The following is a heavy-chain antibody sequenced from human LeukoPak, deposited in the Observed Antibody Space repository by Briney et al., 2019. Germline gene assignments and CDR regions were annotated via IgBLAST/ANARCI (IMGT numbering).Heavy chain of an antibody. CDR3: ARDLLGYCSGGSCYSVGYFDY. D-gene: IGHD2-15*01. V-gene: IGHV3-30*04. CDR1: GFTFSSYA. Sequence: GGSLRLSCAASGFTFSSYAMHWVRQAPGKGLEGVAVISYDGSNKYYADSVKGRFTISRDNSKDTLYLQMNSLRAEDTAVYYCARDLLGYCSGGSCYSVGYFDYWGQGTLVTVSS. J-gene: IGHJ4*02. CDR2: ISYDGSNK.